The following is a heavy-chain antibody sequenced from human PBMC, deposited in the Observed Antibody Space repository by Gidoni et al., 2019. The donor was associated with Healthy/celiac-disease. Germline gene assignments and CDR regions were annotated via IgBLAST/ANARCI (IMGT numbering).Heavy chain of an antibody. CDR3: AKHILQRYCSSTSCYTPFDY. V-gene: IGHV3-23*01. Sequence: EVQLLESGGGLVQPGGSLRLSCAASGFTFSSYAMSWVRQAPGKGLEWVSAISGSGGSTYYADSVKGRFTISRYNSKNTLYLQMNSLRAEDTAVYYCAKHILQRYCSSTSCYTPFDYWGQGTLVTVSS. J-gene: IGHJ4*02. CDR1: GFTFSSYA. CDR2: ISGSGGST. D-gene: IGHD2-2*02.